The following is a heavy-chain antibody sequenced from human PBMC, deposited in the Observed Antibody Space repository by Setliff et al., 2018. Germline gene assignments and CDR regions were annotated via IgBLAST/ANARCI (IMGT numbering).Heavy chain of an antibody. CDR1: GFTFSSYA. J-gene: IGHJ4*02. D-gene: IGHD6-19*01. CDR3: ARDGDSSGWYAGGEFDY. V-gene: IGHV3-64*02. CDR2: ISSNGGST. Sequence: PGGSLRLSCAASGFTFSSYAMHWVRQAPGKGLEYVSAISSNGGSTYYADSVKGRFTISRDNSKNTLYLQMGSLRAEDMAVYYCARDGDSSGWYAGGEFDYWGQGTLVTSPQ.